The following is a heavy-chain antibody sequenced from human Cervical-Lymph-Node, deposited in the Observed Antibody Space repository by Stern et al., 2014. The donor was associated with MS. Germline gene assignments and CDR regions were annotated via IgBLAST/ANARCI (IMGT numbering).Heavy chain of an antibody. CDR1: GDSFASYP. CDR2: VNPTDGRT. V-gene: IGHV1-46*03. CDR3: ANPLPYAN. J-gene: IGHJ1*01. Sequence: VQLVEYGAEVKKPGASVEVSCKASGDSFASYPIHWLRQAPGQGPVWMGIVNPTDGRTTYAQTFKGRVTMTRDTSTRTVYMELSSLRPEDTAMYFCANPLPYANWGQGTRVTVSS. D-gene: IGHD4-17*01.